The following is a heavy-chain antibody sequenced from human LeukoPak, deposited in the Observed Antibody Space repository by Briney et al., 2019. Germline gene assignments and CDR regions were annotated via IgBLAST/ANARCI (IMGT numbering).Heavy chain of an antibody. D-gene: IGHD3-3*01. CDR1: GFTFSSYW. J-gene: IGHJ6*02. V-gene: IGHV3-23*01. CDR3: TKDVSANNFWSGYFTWWSGYGMDV. CDR2: INAGGDIT. Sequence: PGGSLRLSCAASGFTFSSYWVHWVRQAPGKGLEWVSAINAGGDITYYADSVKGRFTIARDNSKTTLYLQMDSLRADDTAVYYCTKDVSANNFWSGYFTWWSGYGMDVWGQGTTVTVSS.